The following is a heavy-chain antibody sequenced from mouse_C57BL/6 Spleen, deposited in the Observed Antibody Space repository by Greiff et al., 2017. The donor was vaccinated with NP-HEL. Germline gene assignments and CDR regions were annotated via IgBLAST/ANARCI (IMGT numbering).Heavy chain of an antibody. V-gene: IGHV1-82*01. CDR3: AREDGNYA. Sequence: VQLQQSGPELVKPGASVKISCKASGYAFSSSWMNWVKQRPGKGLEWIGRIYPGDGDTNYNGKFKGKATLTADKSSSTAYMQLSSLTSEDSAVYFCAREDGNYAWGQGTTLTVSS. CDR2: IYPGDGDT. D-gene: IGHD2-1*01. J-gene: IGHJ2*01. CDR1: GYAFSSSW.